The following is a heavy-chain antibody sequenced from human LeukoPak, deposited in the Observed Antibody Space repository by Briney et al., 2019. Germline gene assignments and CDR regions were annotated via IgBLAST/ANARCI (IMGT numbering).Heavy chain of an antibody. D-gene: IGHD3-22*01. J-gene: IGHJ4*02. Sequence: PGGSLRLSCAASGFTFDDYAMHWVRQAPGKGLEWVSGISWNSGSIGYADSVKGRFTISRDNAKNSLYLQMNSLRAEDMALYYCAKAGLGWLSPYYFDYWGQGTLVTVSS. V-gene: IGHV3-9*03. CDR1: GFTFDDYA. CDR2: ISWNSGSI. CDR3: AKAGLGWLSPYYFDY.